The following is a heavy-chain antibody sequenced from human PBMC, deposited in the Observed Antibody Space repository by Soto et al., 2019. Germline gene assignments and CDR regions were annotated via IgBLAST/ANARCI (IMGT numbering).Heavy chain of an antibody. V-gene: IGHV1-18*04. J-gene: IGHJ5*02. CDR2: ISAYNGNT. CDR3: ARVSDSPYYDFWSGYQNWFDP. Sequence: ASVKVSCKASGYTFTSYGISWVRQAPGQGLEWMGWISAYNGNTNYAQKLQGRVTMTTDTSTSTAYMELRSLRSDDTAVYYCARVSDSPYYDFWSGYQNWFDPWGQGTLVTVSS. D-gene: IGHD3-3*01. CDR1: GYTFTSYG.